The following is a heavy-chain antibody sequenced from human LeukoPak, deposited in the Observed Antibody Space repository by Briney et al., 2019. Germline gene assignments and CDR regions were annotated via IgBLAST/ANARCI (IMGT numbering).Heavy chain of an antibody. V-gene: IGHV4-59*08. CDR1: GGSFNGYC. D-gene: IGHD2-2*01. CDR3: AGHLQRYCSSTSCANWFDP. J-gene: IGHJ5*02. CDR2: IYYSGST. Sequence: SETLSLTCAVYGGSFNGYCWSWIRQPPGKGLEWIGYIYYSGSTNYNPSLKSRATISVDTSKNQFSLKLSSVTAADTAVYYCAGHLQRYCSSTSCANWFDPWGQGTLVTVSS.